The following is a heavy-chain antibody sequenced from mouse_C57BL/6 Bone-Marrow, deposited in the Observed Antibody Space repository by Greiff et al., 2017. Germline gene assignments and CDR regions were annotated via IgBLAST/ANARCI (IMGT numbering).Heavy chain of an antibody. D-gene: IGHD2-4*01. J-gene: IGHJ4*01. CDR3: TRFHYDLYYYARDN. CDR1: GYTFTDYE. CDR2: IDPETGGT. Sequence: QVQLQQSGAELVRPGASVTLSCKASGYTFTDYEMHWVKQTPVHGLEWIGAIDPETGGTAYNQKFKGKAILTADKSSSTAYMELRSLTSEDSAFYYCTRFHYDLYYYARDNGGQGTSVTVSS. V-gene: IGHV1-15*01.